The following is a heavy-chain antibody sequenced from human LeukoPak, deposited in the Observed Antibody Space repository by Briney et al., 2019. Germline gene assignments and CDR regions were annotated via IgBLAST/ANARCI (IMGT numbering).Heavy chain of an antibody. CDR2: IYSTGIT. Sequence: SETLSLTCTVSGGSISGYYWSWIRQPPGKGLELIGYIYSTGITDYNPSLKSRVTISVDTSKNQFSLKLSSVTAADTAVYYCAREGTSGTHLNWFDPWGQGTLVTVSS. J-gene: IGHJ5*02. CDR1: GGSISGYY. D-gene: IGHD1-1*01. V-gene: IGHV4-59*01. CDR3: AREGTSGTHLNWFDP.